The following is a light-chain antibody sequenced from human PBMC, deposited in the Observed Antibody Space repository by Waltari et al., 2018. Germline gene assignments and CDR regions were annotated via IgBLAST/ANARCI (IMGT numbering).Light chain of an antibody. CDR2: DSS. CDR3: QQRSSWPGT. Sequence: EIVLTQSPATLSLSPGERATLSCRASQSVSGYLAWYQQKPGQAPRLLIYDSSYRVTGIPVRFSARRSETDFTLTISSLEPEDFAVYYCQQRSSWPGTFGQGTRLEIK. CDR1: QSVSGY. V-gene: IGKV3-11*01. J-gene: IGKJ5*01.